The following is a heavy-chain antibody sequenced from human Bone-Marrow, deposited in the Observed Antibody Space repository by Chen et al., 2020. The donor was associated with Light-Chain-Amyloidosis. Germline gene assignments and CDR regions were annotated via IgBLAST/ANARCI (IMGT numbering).Heavy chain of an antibody. D-gene: IGHD5-12*01. V-gene: IGHV5-51*01. J-gene: IGHJ4*02. CDR3: ARRRDGYNLDY. Sequence: EVQLEQSGPEVKKPGESLKISCKGSGYTFPNYWLGWVRQMPGKGLEWMGVIYPDDSYARYSPSVAGQVTISADKSITTAYLQGRSLKASDTAMYYCARRRDGYNLDYWGQGTLVTVSS. CDR1: GYTFPNYW. CDR2: IYPDDSYA.